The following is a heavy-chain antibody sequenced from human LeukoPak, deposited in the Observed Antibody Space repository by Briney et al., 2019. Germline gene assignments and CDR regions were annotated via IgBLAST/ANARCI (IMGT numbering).Heavy chain of an antibody. Sequence: GGSLRLSCAASGFTVSSNYMSWVRQAPGKGLEWVSVIYSGGSTYYADSVKSRFTISRDNSKNTLYLQMNSLRAEDTAVYYCARDRGSGYYFSLDYWGQGTLVTVSS. V-gene: IGHV3-53*01. CDR1: GFTVSSNY. CDR2: IYSGGST. D-gene: IGHD3-22*01. CDR3: ARDRGSGYYFSLDY. J-gene: IGHJ4*02.